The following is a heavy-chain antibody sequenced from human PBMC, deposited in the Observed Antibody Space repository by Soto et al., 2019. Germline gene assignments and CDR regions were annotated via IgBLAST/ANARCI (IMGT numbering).Heavy chain of an antibody. V-gene: IGHV1-3*01. CDR2: INAGNGNT. Sequence: QVHLVQSGAEVKKPGASVKVSCKASGYSFTRYAIHWVRLAPGQRLEWMGWINAGNGNTKYSQQFQGRVTITRDTSASTAYMELSSLRSEDTAVYYCATTEKVATTNYYYGMDVWGQGTTVTVSS. J-gene: IGHJ6*02. D-gene: IGHD5-12*01. CDR3: ATTEKVATTNYYYGMDV. CDR1: GYSFTRYA.